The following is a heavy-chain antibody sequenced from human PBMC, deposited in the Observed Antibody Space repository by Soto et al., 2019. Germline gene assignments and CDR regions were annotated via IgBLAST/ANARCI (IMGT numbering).Heavy chain of an antibody. CDR3: AKGGETEDAFDI. J-gene: IGHJ3*02. V-gene: IGHV4-59*01. D-gene: IGHD3-10*01. Sequence: SETLSLACTVSGGSISSYYWSWIRQPPGKGLEWIGYIYYSGSTNYNPSLKSRVTISVDTSKNQFSLKLSSVTAADTAVYYCAKGGETEDAFDIWGQGTMVTVSS. CDR2: IYYSGST. CDR1: GGSISSYY.